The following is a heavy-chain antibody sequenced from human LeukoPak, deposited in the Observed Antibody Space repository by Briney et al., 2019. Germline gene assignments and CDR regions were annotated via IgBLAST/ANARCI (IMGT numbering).Heavy chain of an antibody. CDR1: GFTFSSYS. J-gene: IGHJ4*02. CDR3: ARDGAELCGGSCYSQDY. Sequence: GGSLRLSCAASGFTFSSYSMNWVRQAPGKGLEWVSSISSSSSYIYYADSVKGRFTISRDNAKNSLYLQMNSLRAEDTAVYYCARDGAELCGGSCYSQDYWGQGTLVTVSS. D-gene: IGHD2-15*01. CDR2: ISSSSSYI. V-gene: IGHV3-21*01.